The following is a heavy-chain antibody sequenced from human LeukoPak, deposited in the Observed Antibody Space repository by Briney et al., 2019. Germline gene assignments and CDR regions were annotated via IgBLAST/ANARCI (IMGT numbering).Heavy chain of an antibody. J-gene: IGHJ5*02. CDR3: ARSGGYWFDP. V-gene: IGHV4-61*01. Sequence: SETLSLTCTVSGGSVNSGSYYWSWIRQPPGKGLEWIGYIYYSGSTNYDPSLKSRVTISVDTSKNQFSLKLSSVTAADTAVYYCARSGGYWFDPWGQGTLVTVPS. CDR2: IYYSGST. D-gene: IGHD1-26*01. CDR1: GGSVNSGSYY.